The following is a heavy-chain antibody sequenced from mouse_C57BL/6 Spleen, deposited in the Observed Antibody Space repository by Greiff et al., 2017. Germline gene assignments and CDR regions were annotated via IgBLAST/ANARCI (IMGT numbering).Heavy chain of an antibody. CDR1: GFNIKDDY. Sequence: VKLQQSGAELVRPGASVKLSCTASGFNIKDDYMHWVKQRPEPGLEWVGGIDPENGDTEYASKFQGKATITADTSTNKAYLQLSSLTSEDTAVYYCTPDSNYAYWGQGTLVTVSA. CDR3: TPDSNYAY. J-gene: IGHJ3*01. CDR2: IDPENGDT. V-gene: IGHV14-4*01. D-gene: IGHD2-5*01.